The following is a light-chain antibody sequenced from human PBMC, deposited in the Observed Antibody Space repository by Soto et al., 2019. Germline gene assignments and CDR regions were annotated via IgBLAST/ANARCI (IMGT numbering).Light chain of an antibody. CDR2: AVN. CDR3: EAWDNSLNAVV. V-gene: IGLV1-44*01. Sequence: QSVMTQPPSASGTPGQTVTISCSGSSSNIGSRVVNWYQQFPGAAPKLLIYAVNQRPSGVPDRFSGSKSGTSASLVISGLQSDDEADYYCEAWDNSLNAVVFGVGTKLTVL. J-gene: IGLJ2*01. CDR1: SSNIGSRV.